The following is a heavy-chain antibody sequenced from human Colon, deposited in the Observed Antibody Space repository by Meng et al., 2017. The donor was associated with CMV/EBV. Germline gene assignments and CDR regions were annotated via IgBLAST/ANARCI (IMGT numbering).Heavy chain of an antibody. Sequence: ASVKVSCKASGYTFTSYGITWVRQAPGQGLEWMGWISAYNGNTNYAQNLQGRVTMTTDTSTSTAYMELRSLRSDDTAVYYCARDSPIYCSSTSCLALTSVDYWGQGTLVTVSS. CDR2: ISAYNGNT. CDR3: ARDSPIYCSSTSCLALTSVDY. J-gene: IGHJ4*02. V-gene: IGHV1-18*01. D-gene: IGHD2-2*01. CDR1: GYTFTSYG.